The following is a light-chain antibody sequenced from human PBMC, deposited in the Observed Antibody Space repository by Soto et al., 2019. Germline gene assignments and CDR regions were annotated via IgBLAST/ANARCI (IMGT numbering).Light chain of an antibody. CDR1: QSISSY. CDR3: QQSYSTPGT. CDR2: AAS. V-gene: IGKV1-39*01. Sequence: DIQMTQSPSSLSASVGDRVTITFRASQSISSYLNWYQQKPGKATKLLIYAASSLQSGVPSRFSGSGSGTDFTLTISSLQPEDVATYYCQQSYSTPGTFGQGTKVEIK. J-gene: IGKJ1*01.